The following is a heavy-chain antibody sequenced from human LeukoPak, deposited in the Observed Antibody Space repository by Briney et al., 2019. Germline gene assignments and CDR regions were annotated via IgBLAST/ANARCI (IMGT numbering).Heavy chain of an antibody. D-gene: IGHD6-13*01. J-gene: IGHJ5*02. CDR3: ARASSSWYSGWFDP. Sequence: SETLSLTCTVSGGSISSYYWSWIRQPPGKGLEWIGYIYYSGSTNYNPSLKSRVTISVDTSKSQFSLNLTSVTTADTAVYYCARASSSWYSGWFDPWGQGTLVTVSS. CDR2: IYYSGST. V-gene: IGHV4-59*01. CDR1: GGSISSYY.